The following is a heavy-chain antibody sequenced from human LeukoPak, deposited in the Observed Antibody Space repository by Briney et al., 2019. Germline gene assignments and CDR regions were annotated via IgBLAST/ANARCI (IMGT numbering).Heavy chain of an antibody. CDR2: IYYSGST. CDR1: GGSISSYY. Sequence: PSETLSLTRTVSGGSISSYYWSWIRQPPRKGLEWIGYIYYSGSTNYNPSLKSRVTISVDTSKNQFSLKLSSVTAADTAVYYCAGVSSAMASQFDYWGQGTLVTVSS. V-gene: IGHV4-59*01. D-gene: IGHD5-18*01. J-gene: IGHJ4*02. CDR3: AGVSSAMASQFDY.